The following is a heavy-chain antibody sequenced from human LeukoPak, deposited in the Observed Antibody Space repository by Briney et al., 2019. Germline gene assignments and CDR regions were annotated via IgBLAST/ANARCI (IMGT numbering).Heavy chain of an antibody. Sequence: GGSLRLSCAASGFTFSSFGMHWVRQAPGKGLEWVAVIWYDGSNKYYADSVKGRFTISRDNSKNTLHLQMNSLRAEDTAVYYCARDGDITPTDVWGQGTTVTVSS. CDR2: IWYDGSNK. J-gene: IGHJ6*02. V-gene: IGHV3-33*01. CDR1: GFTFSSFG. CDR3: ARDGDITPTDV. D-gene: IGHD2-15*01.